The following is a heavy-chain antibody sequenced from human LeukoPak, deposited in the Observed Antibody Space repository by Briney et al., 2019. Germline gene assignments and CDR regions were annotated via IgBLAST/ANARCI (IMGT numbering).Heavy chain of an antibody. V-gene: IGHV3-48*04. J-gene: IGHJ3*02. CDR1: GFTFSSYS. CDR3: ARLGELRYFDWLLYGAFDI. CDR2: ISSSSSTI. D-gene: IGHD3-9*01. Sequence: GGSLRLSCAASGFTFSSYSMNWVRQAPGKGLEWVSHISSSSSTIYYADSVKGRFTISRDNAKNSLYLQMNSLRVEDTAVYYCARLGELRYFDWLLYGAFDIWGQGTMVTVSS.